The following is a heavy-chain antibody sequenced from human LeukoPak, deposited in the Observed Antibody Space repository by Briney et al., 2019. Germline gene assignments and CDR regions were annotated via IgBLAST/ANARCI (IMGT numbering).Heavy chain of an antibody. V-gene: IGHV1-2*02. D-gene: IGHD3-10*01. Sequence: ASVKFSCKASGYTFTGYYMHWVRQAPGQGLERMGWINPNSGGTNYAQKFQGRVTMTRDTSISTAYMELSRLRSDDTAVYYCARDRVWFGEEGDAFDIWGQGTMVTVSS. CDR1: GYTFTGYY. CDR3: ARDRVWFGEEGDAFDI. CDR2: INPNSGGT. J-gene: IGHJ3*02.